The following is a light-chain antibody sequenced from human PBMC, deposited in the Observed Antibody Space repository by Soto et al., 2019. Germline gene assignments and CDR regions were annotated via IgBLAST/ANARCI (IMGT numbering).Light chain of an antibody. Sequence: DIQMTQSPSSLSASVGDRVTITCRASRSISIYLNWYQQKPGIAPKLLIYAASSLQSGVPSRFSGRGSGTDFTLTINSLQPEDSATYYCQQNYSPRYTFGQGTKLEIK. CDR3: QQNYSPRYT. CDR2: AAS. J-gene: IGKJ2*01. CDR1: RSISIY. V-gene: IGKV1-39*01.